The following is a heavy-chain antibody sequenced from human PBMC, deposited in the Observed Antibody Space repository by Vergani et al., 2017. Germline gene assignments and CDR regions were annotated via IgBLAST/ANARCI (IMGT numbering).Heavy chain of an antibody. J-gene: IGHJ3*02. CDR3: ARGRREKSGVVPAAMPGDAFDI. D-gene: IGHD2-2*01. V-gene: IGHV5-51*01. CDR1: GYSFTSYW. Sequence: EVQLVQSGAEVKKPGESLKISCKGSGYSFTSYWIGWVRQMPGKGLEWMGIIYPGDSDTRYSPSFQGQVTISADKSISTAYLQWSSLKASDTAMYYCARGRREKSGVVPAAMPGDAFDIWGQGTMVTVSS. CDR2: IYPGDSDT.